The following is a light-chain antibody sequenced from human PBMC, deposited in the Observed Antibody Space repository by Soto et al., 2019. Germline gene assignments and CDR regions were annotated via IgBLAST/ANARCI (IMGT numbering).Light chain of an antibody. J-gene: IGKJ1*01. Sequence: DIQMTQSPSTLSASVGDRVTITCRASQSISSWLAWYQQKPGKAPKLLIYKASSLESGVPSRFSGSGSGTKFTLTISSLQPDDFATYYCQQYNSYPWTFGQGTK. V-gene: IGKV1-5*03. CDR2: KAS. CDR1: QSISSW. CDR3: QQYNSYPWT.